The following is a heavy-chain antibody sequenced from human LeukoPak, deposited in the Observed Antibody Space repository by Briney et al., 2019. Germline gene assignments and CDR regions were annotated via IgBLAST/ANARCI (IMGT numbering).Heavy chain of an antibody. V-gene: IGHV4-4*09. D-gene: IGHD5-18*01. CDR2: IYTSGST. CDR1: GGSISSYY. J-gene: IGHJ4*02. Sequence: SETLSLTCTVSGGSISSYYWSWIRQPPGKGLEWIGYIYTSGSTNYNPSLKCRVTISVDTSKNQFSLKLSSVTAADTAVYYCAARSERGYRDYWGQGTLVTVSS. CDR3: AARSERGYRDY.